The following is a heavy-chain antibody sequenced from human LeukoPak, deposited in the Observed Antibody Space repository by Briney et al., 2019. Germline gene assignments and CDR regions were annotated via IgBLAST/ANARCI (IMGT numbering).Heavy chain of an antibody. CDR3: ARGRHNSAVGSVFDF. V-gene: IGHV4-34*01. CDR2: INHSGST. J-gene: IGHJ4*02. D-gene: IGHD1-26*01. Sequence: PSETLSLTCAVYGGSFSGYYWSWIRQPPGKGLEWIGEINHSGSTNYNPSLKSRVTISVDTSKNQFSLKVRSVTAADTAVYFCARGRHNSAVGSVFDFWGQGILVTVSS. CDR1: GGSFSGYY.